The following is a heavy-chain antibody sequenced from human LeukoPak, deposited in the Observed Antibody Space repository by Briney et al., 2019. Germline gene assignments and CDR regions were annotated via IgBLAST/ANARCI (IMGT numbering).Heavy chain of an antibody. Sequence: SETLSLTCTVSGGSISSFYWSWIRQPPGQGLEWIGYIYYSGNTNYNPSLKSRFTISVDTSKNQFSLKLSSVTAADTAVYYCARQGWIRAFDIWGQGTMVTVSS. D-gene: IGHD5-12*01. V-gene: IGHV4-59*08. J-gene: IGHJ3*02. CDR2: IYYSGNT. CDR1: GGSISSFY. CDR3: ARQGWIRAFDI.